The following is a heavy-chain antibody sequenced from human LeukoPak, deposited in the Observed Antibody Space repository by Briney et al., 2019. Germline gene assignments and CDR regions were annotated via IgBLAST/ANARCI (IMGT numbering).Heavy chain of an antibody. CDR2: ITASSTAI. D-gene: IGHD3-10*01. V-gene: IGHV3-21*01. CDR3: ARLSAMVRGPEDIFYFEF. CDR1: GFTFNTYT. J-gene: IGHJ4*02. Sequence: GGSLRLSCAASGFTFNTYTMNWVRQAPGKGLEWVSSITASSTAIYSADSVKGRFTISRDVAKQSVFLQMNSLRAEDTAVYYCARLSAMVRGPEDIFYFEFWGLGTLVTVSA.